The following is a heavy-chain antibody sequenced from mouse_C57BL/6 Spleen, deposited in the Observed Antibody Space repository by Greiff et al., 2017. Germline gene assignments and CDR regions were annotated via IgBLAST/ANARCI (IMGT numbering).Heavy chain of an antibody. CDR2: ISSGSSPI. J-gene: IGHJ4*01. Sequence: EVKLVESGGGLVKPGGSLKLSCAASGFTFSDYGMHWVRQGPEKGLEWVAYISSGSSPIYYADTVKGRFTISRDNAKNTLFLQMTSLRSADTAMYYCARPDDYYAMDYWGQGTSVTVSS. CDR1: GFTFSDYG. CDR3: ARPDDYYAMDY. V-gene: IGHV5-17*01.